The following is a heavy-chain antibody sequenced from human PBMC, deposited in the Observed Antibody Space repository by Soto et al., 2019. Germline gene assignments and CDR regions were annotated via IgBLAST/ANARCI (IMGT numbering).Heavy chain of an antibody. CDR2: IIPIFGTA. Sequence: ASVKVSCKASGGTFSSYAISWVRQAPGQGLEWMGGIIPIFGTANYAQKFQGRVTITADESTGTAYMELSSLRSEDTAVYYCAREGALGYCSSTSCYGRFDPWGQGTLVTISS. D-gene: IGHD2-2*01. V-gene: IGHV1-69*13. CDR1: GGTFSSYA. J-gene: IGHJ5*02. CDR3: AREGALGYCSSTSCYGRFDP.